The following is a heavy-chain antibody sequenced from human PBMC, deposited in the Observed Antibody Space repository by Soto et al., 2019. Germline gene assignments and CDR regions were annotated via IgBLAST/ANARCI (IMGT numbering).Heavy chain of an antibody. D-gene: IGHD6-13*01. CDR2: ISGSGGST. V-gene: IGHV3-23*01. Sequence: EVQLLESGGGLVQPGGSLRLSCAASGFTFSSYAMSWVRKAPGKGLEWVSAISGSGGSTYYAEYVKGRFTISRDNTKNTLYLQMNSLRAEDTAVYYCAKEAWQQPYYFDYWGQGTLVTVSS. J-gene: IGHJ4*02. CDR3: AKEAWQQPYYFDY. CDR1: GFTFSSYA.